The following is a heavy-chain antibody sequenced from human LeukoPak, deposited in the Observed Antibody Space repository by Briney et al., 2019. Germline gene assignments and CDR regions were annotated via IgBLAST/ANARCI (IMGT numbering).Heavy chain of an antibody. CDR3: AGNWKDTAMVYY. CDR1: GFTFSRYG. V-gene: IGHV3-30*19. Sequence: PGGSLRLSCAASGFTFSRYGMHWVRQAPGKGLEWVAVISYDGSNKYYADSVKGRFTISRDNSKNTLYLQMNSLRAEDTAVYYCAGNWKDTAMVYYWGQGTLVTVSS. J-gene: IGHJ4*02. CDR2: ISYDGSNK. D-gene: IGHD5-18*01.